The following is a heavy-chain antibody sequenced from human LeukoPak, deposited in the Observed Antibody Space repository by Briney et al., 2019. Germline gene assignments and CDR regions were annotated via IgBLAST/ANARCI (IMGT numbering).Heavy chain of an antibody. Sequence: GGSLRLSCAASGFTFSSYEMNWVRQAPGKGLEWVSYISSSGSTIYYADSVKGRFTIARDNAKNTVFLQMDSLRAEDTAVYFCARESVRRISMRARGYFDYWGQGTRVTVSS. V-gene: IGHV3-48*03. D-gene: IGHD3-22*01. CDR1: GFTFSSYE. CDR3: ARESVRRISMRARGYFDY. J-gene: IGHJ4*02. CDR2: ISSSGSTI.